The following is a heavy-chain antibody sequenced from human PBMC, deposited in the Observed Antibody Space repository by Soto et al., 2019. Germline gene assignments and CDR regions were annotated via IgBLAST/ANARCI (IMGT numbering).Heavy chain of an antibody. CDR2: IIPIFGTA. CDR3: ARAPPIVVVPAAIRGGWFDP. V-gene: IGHV1-69*06. J-gene: IGHJ5*02. Sequence: QVQLVQSGAEVKKPGSSVKVSCKASGGTFSSYAISWARQAPGQGLEWMGGIIPIFGTANYAQKFQGRVTITADKSTSTAYMELSSLRSEDTAVYYCARAPPIVVVPAAIRGGWFDPWGQGTLVTVSS. D-gene: IGHD2-2*02. CDR1: GGTFSSYA.